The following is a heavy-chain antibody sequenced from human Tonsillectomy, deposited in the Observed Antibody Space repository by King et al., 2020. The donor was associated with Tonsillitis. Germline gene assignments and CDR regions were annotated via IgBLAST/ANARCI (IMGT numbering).Heavy chain of an antibody. CDR1: GDSVSSNSAA. D-gene: IGHD2-15*01. CDR3: AREIYSRLGHDSFHI. V-gene: IGHV6-1*01. CDR2: TYYRSKWYN. Sequence: VQLQQSGPGLVKPSQTLSLTCALSGDSVSSNSAAWNWIRQSPSRGLEWLGRTYYRSKWYNDYAVSVKSRIIINPDTSKNQISLQLNSVTPDDTAVYYCAREIYSRLGHDSFHIWGQGTMVTVSS. J-gene: IGHJ3*02.